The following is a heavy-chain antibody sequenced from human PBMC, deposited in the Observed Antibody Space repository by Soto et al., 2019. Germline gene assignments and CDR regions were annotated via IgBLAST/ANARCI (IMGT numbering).Heavy chain of an antibody. V-gene: IGHV3-21*01. CDR2: ISSSSSYI. D-gene: IGHD2-8*01. Sequence: GGALRLSCGGSGFTFSRYSMNWGRQAPGKWLERVSFISSSSSYIYYADSVKGRFTISRDDAENSLYLQMNSLRAEDTAVYYCARVNGPNYFDYWGQGTLVTVSS. J-gene: IGHJ4*02. CDR3: ARVNGPNYFDY. CDR1: GFTFSRYS.